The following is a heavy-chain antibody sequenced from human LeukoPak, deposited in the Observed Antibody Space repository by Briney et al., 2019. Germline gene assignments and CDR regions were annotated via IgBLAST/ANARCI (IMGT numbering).Heavy chain of an antibody. CDR2: IYYSGST. D-gene: IGHD1-26*01. CDR1: GGSISSSSYY. V-gene: IGHV4-39*07. CDR3: ARSGSYYDYYFDY. J-gene: IGHJ4*02. Sequence: PETLSLTCTVSGGSISSSSYYWGWIRQPPVKGLEWIGSIYYSGSTYYNPSLKSRVTISVDTSKNQFSLKLSSVTAADTAVYYCARSGSYYDYYFDYWGQGTLVTVSS.